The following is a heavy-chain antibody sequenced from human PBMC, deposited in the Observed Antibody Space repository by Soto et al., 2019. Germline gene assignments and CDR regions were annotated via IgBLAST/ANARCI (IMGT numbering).Heavy chain of an antibody. CDR3: VAYGCSSTSCYAGGNNWFDP. Sequence: PSETLSLTCTVSGGSISSYYWSWIRQPPGKGLEWIGYIYYSGSTNYNPSLKSRVTISVDTSKNQFSLKLSSVTAADTAVYYCVAYGCSSTSCYAGGNNWFDPWGQGTLVTVSS. V-gene: IGHV4-59*01. D-gene: IGHD2-2*01. CDR1: GGSISSYY. CDR2: IYYSGST. J-gene: IGHJ5*02.